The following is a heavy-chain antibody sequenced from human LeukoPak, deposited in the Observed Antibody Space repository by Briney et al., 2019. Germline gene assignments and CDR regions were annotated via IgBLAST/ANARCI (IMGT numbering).Heavy chain of an antibody. Sequence: ASVKVSCKGSGYTLSNHAFSWVRQAPGQGLEWMGWISADNGNTNHAQKFQGRVTITRDTSASTAYMELSSLRSEDTAVYYCARWLEYCSGGSCYEVGFDPWGQGTLVTVSS. CDR3: ARWLEYCSGGSCYEVGFDP. V-gene: IGHV1-18*04. J-gene: IGHJ5*02. CDR1: GYTLSNHA. CDR2: ISADNGNT. D-gene: IGHD2-15*01.